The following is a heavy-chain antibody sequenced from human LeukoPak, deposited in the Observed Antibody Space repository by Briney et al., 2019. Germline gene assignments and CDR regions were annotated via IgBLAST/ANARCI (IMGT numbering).Heavy chain of an antibody. CDR2: VNYRGSP. CDR3: SRSGLTGMRGYEGADYYYYGMDL. D-gene: IGHD1-26*01. V-gene: IGHV4-34*01. J-gene: IGHJ6*02. Sequence: SETLSLTCDVPGGSFSGYLWSWIRQSPGKGLEWIGEVNYRGSPHYNPSLESRVTISVDTSKNQLSLELTSVTAADTALYYCSRSGLTGMRGYEGADYYYYGMDLWGQGTAVTV. CDR1: GGSFSGYL.